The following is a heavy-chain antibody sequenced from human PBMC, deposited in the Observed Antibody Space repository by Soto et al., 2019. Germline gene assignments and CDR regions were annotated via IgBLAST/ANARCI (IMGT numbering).Heavy chain of an antibody. CDR3: VRREAVAGSQFDF. Sequence: QLQLQESGPGLVKPSETLSLTCTVSGGSLSSGSFFWGWIRQPPGKGLEWIGHIYFTGTSSYSPSLKGRVTMFVDTSKNTFALRLTSVTAADTAVYYCVRREAVAGSQFDFWGQGTLVTVSS. CDR2: IYFTGTS. V-gene: IGHV4-39*02. D-gene: IGHD6-19*01. CDR1: GGSLSSGSFF. J-gene: IGHJ4*02.